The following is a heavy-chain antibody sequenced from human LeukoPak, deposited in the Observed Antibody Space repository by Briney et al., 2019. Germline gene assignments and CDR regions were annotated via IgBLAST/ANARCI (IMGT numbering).Heavy chain of an antibody. CDR3: AKDLSSPNYYYGMDV. V-gene: IGHV3-33*06. D-gene: IGHD6-6*01. CDR1: GFTFSTYG. Sequence: PGGSLRLSCAASGFTFSTYGMHWVRQAPGKGLEWVAVIWFDGSNKYYADSVKGRFTISRDNSKNTLYLQMNSLRAEDTAVYYCAKDLSSPNYYYGMDVWGQGTTVTVSS. CDR2: IWFDGSNK. J-gene: IGHJ6*02.